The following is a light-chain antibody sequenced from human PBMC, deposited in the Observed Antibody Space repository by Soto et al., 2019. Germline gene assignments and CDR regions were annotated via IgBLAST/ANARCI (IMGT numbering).Light chain of an antibody. CDR2: WAS. Sequence: DIVMTQSPDSLAVSLGERATINCKSSQSVLSSSNNENYLAWYQQRPGQPPKLLIYWASTRESGVPDRFSGSGSGTDFTLTISSLQAEDVAVYYCQQYYTPTWTFGQGTKVEIK. V-gene: IGKV4-1*01. CDR1: QSVLSSSNNENY. CDR3: QQYYTPTWT. J-gene: IGKJ1*01.